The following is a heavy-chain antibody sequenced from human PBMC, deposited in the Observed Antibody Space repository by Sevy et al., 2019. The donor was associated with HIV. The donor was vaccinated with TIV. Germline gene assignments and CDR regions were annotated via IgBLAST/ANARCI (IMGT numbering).Heavy chain of an antibody. J-gene: IGHJ6*02. CDR3: VKDLEAGTKDYYYGLDV. CDR1: GFTFSNYE. V-gene: IGHV3-48*03. CDR2: ITLSGSST. Sequence: GGSLRLSCTASGFTFSNYEMNWVRQAPGKGLEWVSYITLSGSSTYYADSVKGRFTISRDNSKNTLYLQMSSLRAEDTAVYYCVKDLEAGTKDYYYGLDVWGQGTTVTVSS. D-gene: IGHD6-19*01.